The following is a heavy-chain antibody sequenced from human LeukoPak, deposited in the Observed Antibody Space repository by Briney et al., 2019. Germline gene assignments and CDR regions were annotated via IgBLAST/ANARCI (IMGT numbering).Heavy chain of an antibody. J-gene: IGHJ4*02. D-gene: IGHD2-21*02. CDR3: ARADCGGDCYVDY. CDR1: GFTFSSYG. V-gene: IGHV3-33*01. CDR2: IWYDGSKK. Sequence: PGGSPRLSCAASGFTFSSYGMHWVRQAPGKGLEWVAVIWYDGSKKYYADSVKGRFTISRDNPKNTLYLQMNSLRAEDTAVYYCARADCGGDCYVDYWGQGTLITVSS.